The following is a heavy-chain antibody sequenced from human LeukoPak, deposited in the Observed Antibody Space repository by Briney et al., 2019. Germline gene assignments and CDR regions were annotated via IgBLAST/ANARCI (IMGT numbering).Heavy chain of an antibody. CDR1: GGSFSGYY. CDR3: ARHREVRGVDYYYHGMDV. CDR2: INHSGST. D-gene: IGHD3-10*01. Sequence: PSETLSLTCAVYGGSFSGYYWSWIRQPPGKGLEWIGEINHSGSTNYNPSLKSRVTISVDTSKNQFSLKLSSVTAADTAVYYCARHREVRGVDYYYHGMDVGGQGSTVTVPS. V-gene: IGHV4-34*01. J-gene: IGHJ6*02.